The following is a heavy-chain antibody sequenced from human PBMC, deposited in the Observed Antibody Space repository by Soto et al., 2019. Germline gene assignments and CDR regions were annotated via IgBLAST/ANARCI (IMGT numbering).Heavy chain of an antibody. J-gene: IGHJ4*02. Sequence: QVQLQESGPGLVKPSGTLSLTCAVSGGSISSSNWWCWVRQPPGTGLEWIGEIYHSGCTNYHPSRKSRLTISVDKSKKQFSRKLSYATAEDTAVYYCARRRRGYGSWIYPLPSYFPYGGQGTLVTVSS. CDR1: GGSISSSNW. CDR3: ARRRRGYGSWIYPLPSYFPY. V-gene: IGHV4-4*02. D-gene: IGHD3-10*01. CDR2: IYHSGCT.